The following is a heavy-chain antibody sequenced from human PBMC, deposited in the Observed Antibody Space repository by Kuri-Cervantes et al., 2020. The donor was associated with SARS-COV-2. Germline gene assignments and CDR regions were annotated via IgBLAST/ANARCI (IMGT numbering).Heavy chain of an antibody. D-gene: IGHD6-19*01. CDR3: ARNSGYSSGWFYYYYYMDV. CDR2: IYTSGST. Sequence: SETLSLTCTVSGGSISSGSYYWSWIRQPAGKGLEWIGRIYTSGSTNYNPSLKSRVTISVDTSKNQFSLKLSSVTAADTAVYYCARNSGYSSGWFYYYYYMDVWGKGTTVTVSS. CDR1: GGSISSGSYY. J-gene: IGHJ6*03. V-gene: IGHV4-61*02.